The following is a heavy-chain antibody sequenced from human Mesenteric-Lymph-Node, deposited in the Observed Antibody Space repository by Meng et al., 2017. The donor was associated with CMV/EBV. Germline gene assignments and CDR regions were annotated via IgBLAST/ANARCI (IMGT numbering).Heavy chain of an antibody. V-gene: IGHV3-23*01. CDR3: AKADNWNDGGVDY. D-gene: IGHD1-1*01. J-gene: IGHJ4*02. CDR2: ISGSGGST. CDR1: GFTFSTYA. Sequence: GESLKISCVASGFTFSTYAMTWVRQAPGKGLEWVSGISGSGGSTYYADSVKGRFTISRDNAKNSLYLQMNSLRAEDTALYYCAKADNWNDGGVDYWGQGTLVTVSS.